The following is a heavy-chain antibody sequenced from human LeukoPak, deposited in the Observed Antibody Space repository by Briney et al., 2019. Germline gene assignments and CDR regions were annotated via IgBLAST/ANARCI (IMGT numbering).Heavy chain of an antibody. CDR2: IYPGDSDT. D-gene: IGHD3-22*01. J-gene: IGHJ4*02. Sequence: GESLKISCKGSGYRFTNYWIGWVRQIPGKDLELMGSIYPGDSDTRYSPSFQGQVTISADKSTTTAYLQWSSLKASDTAKYYCTRQGVYYSDSSAYYYWGQGTLVTVSS. V-gene: IGHV5-51*01. CDR1: GYRFTNYW. CDR3: TRQGVYYSDSSAYYY.